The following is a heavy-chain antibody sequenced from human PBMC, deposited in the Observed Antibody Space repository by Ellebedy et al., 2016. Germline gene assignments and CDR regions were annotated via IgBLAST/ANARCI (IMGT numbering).Heavy chain of an antibody. D-gene: IGHD5-18*01. CDR3: AKVIQQAGLT. CDR1: GFTFSNYA. Sequence: GESLKISXAASGFTFSNYAMTWVRQPPGKGLEWVSGISGAGGRTYYADSVKGRFTISRDNSKNTLYLQMNSLGAEDTAVYYCAKVIQQAGLTWGQGTLVTVSS. CDR2: ISGAGGRT. V-gene: IGHV3-23*01. J-gene: IGHJ5*02.